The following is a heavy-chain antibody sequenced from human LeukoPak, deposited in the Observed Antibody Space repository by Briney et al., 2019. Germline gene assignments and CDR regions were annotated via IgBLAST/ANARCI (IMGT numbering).Heavy chain of an antibody. CDR2: ILPIFGTA. J-gene: IGHJ6*03. Sequence: SVKVSCKASGRTYSRYAIIWGRQPPGQGLGWMGGILPIFGTANYAEKFQGRVTIPKDESTSTAYMGLNSLRSEDTAVYYCATVPAAMPGYYYYMDVWGKGTTVTVSS. CDR3: ATVPAAMPGYYYYMDV. CDR1: GRTYSRYA. D-gene: IGHD2-2*01. V-gene: IGHV1-69*05.